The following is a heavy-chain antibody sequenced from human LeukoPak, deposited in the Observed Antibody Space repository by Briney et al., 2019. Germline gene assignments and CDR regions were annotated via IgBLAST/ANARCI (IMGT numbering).Heavy chain of an antibody. CDR2: INHSGST. V-gene: IGHV4-34*01. D-gene: IGHD2-2*01. Sequence: SETLSLTCAVYGGSFSGYYWSWIRQPPGKGLEWIGEINHSGSTNYNPSLKSRVTMSLYTSKNQFSLKLSSVTAADTAVYYCARGGFGCSSSSCSNWFDPWGQGTLVTVSS. J-gene: IGHJ5*02. CDR1: GGSFSGYY. CDR3: ARGGFGCSSSSCSNWFDP.